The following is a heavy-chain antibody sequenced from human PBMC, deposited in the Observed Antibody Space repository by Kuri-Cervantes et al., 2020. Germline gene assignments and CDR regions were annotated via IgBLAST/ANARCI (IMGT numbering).Heavy chain of an antibody. V-gene: IGHV3-66*01. Sequence: GESLKISCAASGFTFSDYYMTWIRQAPGKGLEWVSVIYSGGSTYYADSVKGRFTISRDNSKNTLFLEMDSLRAEDTAVYYCANYVRRSGNYYIENWGQGTLVTVSS. CDR2: IYSGGST. D-gene: IGHD1-26*01. CDR1: GFTFSDYY. J-gene: IGHJ4*02. CDR3: ANYVRRSGNYYIEN.